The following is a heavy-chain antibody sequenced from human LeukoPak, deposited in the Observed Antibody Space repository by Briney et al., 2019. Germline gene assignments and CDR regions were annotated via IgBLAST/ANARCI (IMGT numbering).Heavy chain of an antibody. V-gene: IGHV4-34*01. CDR2: INHSGST. Sequence: PSETLSLTCTVSGGSVSSYYWSWIRQPPGKGLEWIGEINHSGSTNYNPSLKSRVTISVDTSKNQFSLKLSSVTAADTAVYYCARVRAGPGRYDFWSGYRGGYYYMDVWGKGTTVTVSS. CDR3: ARVRAGPGRYDFWSGYRGGYYYMDV. J-gene: IGHJ6*03. D-gene: IGHD3-3*01. CDR1: GGSVSSYY.